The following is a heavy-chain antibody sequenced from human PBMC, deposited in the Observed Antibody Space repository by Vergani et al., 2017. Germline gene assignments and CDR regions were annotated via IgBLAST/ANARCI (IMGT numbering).Heavy chain of an antibody. CDR1: VGTFSSYT. CDR3: ASSPYSSGWSIDY. CDR2: IIPILGIA. J-gene: IGHJ4*02. V-gene: IGHV1-69*02. Sequence: QVQLVQSGAEVKKPGSSVKVSCKSSVGTFSSYTISWVRQAPGQGLEWMGRIIPILGIANYAQKFQGRVTITADKSTSTAYMELSSLRSEDTAVYYCASSPYSSGWSIDYWGQGTLVTVSS. D-gene: IGHD6-19*01.